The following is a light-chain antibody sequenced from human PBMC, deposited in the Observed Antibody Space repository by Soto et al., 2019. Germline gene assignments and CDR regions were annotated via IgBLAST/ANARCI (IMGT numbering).Light chain of an antibody. CDR3: QQYTNRPRP. Sequence: EVVLTQTPGTLSLSPVERATLSCRASQSVTSSYLAWYQQQPGQAPRLLICGASTTATGIPARFSGSGSGTEFTPTISILQSEDFAVYYRQQYTNRPRPFGQGTKVAIK. V-gene: IGKV3-15*01. CDR1: QSVTSSY. CDR2: GAS. J-gene: IGKJ1*01.